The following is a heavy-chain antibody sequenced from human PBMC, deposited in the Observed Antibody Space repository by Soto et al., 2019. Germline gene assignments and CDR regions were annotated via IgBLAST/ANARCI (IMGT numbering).Heavy chain of an antibody. CDR3: TTAPKPGHTAESVYAMDV. D-gene: IGHD3-10*01. Sequence: PGGSLRLSCAASGFPFNIAWMNWVRQAPGKGLEWVGRVKSVTDGGTIDYAAPVKGRFIISRDDSRNTVYLQMNSLQTEDTAVYYCTTAPKPGHTAESVYAMDVWGQGATVTVSS. CDR1: GFPFNIAW. J-gene: IGHJ6*02. CDR2: VKSVTDGGTI. V-gene: IGHV3-15*07.